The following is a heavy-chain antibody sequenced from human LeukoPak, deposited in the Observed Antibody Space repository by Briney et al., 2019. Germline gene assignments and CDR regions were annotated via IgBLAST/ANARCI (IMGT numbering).Heavy chain of an antibody. Sequence: ASVNVSCKASGYTFTSYGISWVRQAPGQGLEWMGWISAYNGNTNYAQKLQGRVTMTTDTSTSTAQMELRSLRSDDTAVYYCARDPRLEPWDYWGQGTLVTVSS. D-gene: IGHD1-1*01. CDR2: ISAYNGNT. V-gene: IGHV1-18*01. CDR1: GYTFTSYG. J-gene: IGHJ4*02. CDR3: ARDPRLEPWDY.